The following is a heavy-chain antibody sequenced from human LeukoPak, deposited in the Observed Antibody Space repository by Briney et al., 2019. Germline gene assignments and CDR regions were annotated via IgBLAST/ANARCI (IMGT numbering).Heavy chain of an antibody. D-gene: IGHD3-22*01. V-gene: IGHV1-46*01. CDR2: INPSDGSA. CDR3: ARKAPHDSSGWYFDL. Sequence: ASVKVPCKASGYTFTSYYMHWVRQAPGQGLEWMGIINPSDGSASYAQKFQGRVAMTRDTPTSTLYMEVSSLRSEDTAVYYCARKAPHDSSGWYFDLWGRGTLVTVSS. J-gene: IGHJ2*01. CDR1: GYTFTSYY.